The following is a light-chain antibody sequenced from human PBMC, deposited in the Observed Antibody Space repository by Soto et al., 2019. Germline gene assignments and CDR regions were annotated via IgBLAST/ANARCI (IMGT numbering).Light chain of an antibody. CDR1: QSVSNNY. V-gene: IGKV3-20*01. CDR2: GAS. CDR3: QQYGSSGT. Sequence: IVLTQCPGTLSLSQEKRATLSCRASQSVSNNYLAWYQQKPGQAPRLLIYGASNRATGIPDRFSGSGSGTDLTLTISRLEPEDFAVYYCQQYGSSGTLGQGTKVDIK. J-gene: IGKJ1*01.